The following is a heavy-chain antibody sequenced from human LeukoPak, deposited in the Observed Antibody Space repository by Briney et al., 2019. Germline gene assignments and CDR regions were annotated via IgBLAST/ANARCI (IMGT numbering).Heavy chain of an antibody. V-gene: IGHV1-46*01. J-gene: IGHJ4*02. CDR2: INPSGGST. CDR1: GYTFTSYY. Sequence: GASVKVSCKASGYTFTSYYMHWVRQAPGQGLEWMGIINPSGGSTSYAQKFQGRVTMTRDMSTSTVYMELSSLRSEDTAVYYCARDTEYCSGGSCWWGYFDYWGQGTLVTVSS. CDR3: ARDTEYCSGGSCWWGYFDY. D-gene: IGHD2-15*01.